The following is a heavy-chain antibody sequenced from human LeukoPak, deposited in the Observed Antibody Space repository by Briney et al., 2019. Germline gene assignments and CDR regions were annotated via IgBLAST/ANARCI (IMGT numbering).Heavy chain of an antibody. CDR3: ARGRGEIVVVPAGTGTNWFDP. V-gene: IGHV4-31*03. CDR1: GGSISSGGYY. J-gene: IGHJ5*02. Sequence: PSETLSLTCTVSGGSISSGGYYWSWIRRHPGKGLEWIGYIYYSGSTYYNPSLKSRVTISVDTSKNQFSLKLSSVTAADTAVYYCARGRGEIVVVPAGTGTNWFDPWGQGTLVTVSS. D-gene: IGHD2-2*01. CDR2: IYYSGST.